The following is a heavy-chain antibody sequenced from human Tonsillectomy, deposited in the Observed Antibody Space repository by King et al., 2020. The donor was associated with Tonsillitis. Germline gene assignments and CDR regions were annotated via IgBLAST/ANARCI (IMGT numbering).Heavy chain of an antibody. CDR2: INHSGST. V-gene: IGHV4-34*01. CDR1: GGSFSGYY. Sequence: VQLQQWGAGLLKPSETLSLTCAVYGGSFSGYYWSWIRQPPGKGLEWIGEINHSGSTNYNPSLKSRVTISVDTSKNQFSLKLSSVTAADTAVYYCARGRDRSRFDYWGQGTLVTVSS. J-gene: IGHJ4*02. CDR3: ARGRDRSRFDY.